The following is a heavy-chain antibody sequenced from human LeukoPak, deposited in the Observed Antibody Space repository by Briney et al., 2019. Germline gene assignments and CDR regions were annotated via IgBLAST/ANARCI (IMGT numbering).Heavy chain of an antibody. Sequence: GESLKISCKGSGYRFTSYWIGWVRQMPGKGLEWMGSIYPGDSDTRYSPSFQGQVTISADKSISTAYLHWSSLRASDTAMYYCARHASSVSWFDPWGQGTLVTVSS. CDR3: ARHASSVSWFDP. CDR1: GYRFTSYW. V-gene: IGHV5-51*01. J-gene: IGHJ5*02. CDR2: IYPGDSDT.